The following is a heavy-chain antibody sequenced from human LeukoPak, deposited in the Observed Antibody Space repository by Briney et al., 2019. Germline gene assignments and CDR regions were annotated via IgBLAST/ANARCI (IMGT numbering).Heavy chain of an antibody. Sequence: SETLSLSCTVSGVSTSSYYWSWIRQPAGNGLEWIGRISTSGSTNYNSSLKSRVTMSLDTSNNQFSLKLTSVTAADTAVYYCARDSSRTIDYWGQGALVAVSS. CDR3: ARDSSRTIDY. CDR1: GVSTSSYY. V-gene: IGHV4-4*07. J-gene: IGHJ4*02. CDR2: ISTSGST. D-gene: IGHD2-2*01.